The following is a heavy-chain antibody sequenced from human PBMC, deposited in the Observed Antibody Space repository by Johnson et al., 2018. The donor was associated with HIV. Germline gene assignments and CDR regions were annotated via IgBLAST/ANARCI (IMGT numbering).Heavy chain of an antibody. CDR2: IYSGGST. CDR3: ATERAVVNANAFHI. CDR1: GFSVSSNY. D-gene: IGHD4-23*01. V-gene: IGHV3-66*01. J-gene: IGHJ3*02. Sequence: VQLVESGGGLVQPGGSLRLSCAASGFSVSSNYMSWVRQAPGKGLEWVSVIYSGGSTYYADAVKGRFTISRDNSKNTLYLQMNTLRAEDTAVYYCATERAVVNANAFHIWGQGTMVTVSS.